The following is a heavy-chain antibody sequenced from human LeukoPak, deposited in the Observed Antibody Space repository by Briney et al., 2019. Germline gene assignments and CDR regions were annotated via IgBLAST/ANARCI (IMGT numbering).Heavy chain of an antibody. CDR1: GYTFTSYY. V-gene: IGHV1-18*04. CDR3: ARDDGYNSYGMDV. Sequence: ASVKVSCKASGYTFTSYYMHWVRQAPGQGLEWMGWISAYNGNTNYAQKLQGRVTMTTDTSTSTAYMELRSLRSDDTAVYYCARDDGYNSYGMDVWGQGTTVTVSS. J-gene: IGHJ6*02. D-gene: IGHD5-24*01. CDR2: ISAYNGNT.